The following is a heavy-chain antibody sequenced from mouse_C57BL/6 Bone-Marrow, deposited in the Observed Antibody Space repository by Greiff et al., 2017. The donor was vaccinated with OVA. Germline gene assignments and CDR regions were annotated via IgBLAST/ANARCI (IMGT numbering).Heavy chain of an antibody. V-gene: IGHV1-64*01. D-gene: IGHD2-3*01. Sequence: QVQLQQPGAELVKPVSSLKLSCKASGYTFTTHFMHWVKQRPGQGLEWIGMIHPNSGSTNYNEKFKSKATLTVDKSSSTAYMQLSSLTSEDSAVYYCARNPSDGYYFYYAMDYWGQGTSVTVSS. CDR2: IHPNSGST. CDR1: GYTFTTHF. J-gene: IGHJ4*01. CDR3: ARNPSDGYYFYYAMDY.